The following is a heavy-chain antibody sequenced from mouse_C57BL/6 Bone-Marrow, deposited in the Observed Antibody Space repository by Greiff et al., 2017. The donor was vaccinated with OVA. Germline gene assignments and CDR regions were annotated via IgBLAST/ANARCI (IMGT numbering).Heavy chain of an antibody. CDR2: ISYDGSN. V-gene: IGHV3-6*01. Sequence: EVQLQESGPGLVKPSQSLSLTCSVTGYSITSGYYWNWIRQFPGNKLEWMGSISYDGSNNYNPSLKNRISITRDTSKNQFFLKLNSVTTEDTATYYCAGYFDYWGQGTTLTVSS. CDR3: AGYFDY. CDR1: GYSITSGYY. J-gene: IGHJ2*01.